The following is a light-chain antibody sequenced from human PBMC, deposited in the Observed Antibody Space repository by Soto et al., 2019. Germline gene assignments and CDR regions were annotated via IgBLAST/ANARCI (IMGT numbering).Light chain of an antibody. Sequence: DIQMTQSPSSLSASVGDRVTITCQASQDISNYLHWYQQKPGKAPKLLMFDASNVETGVPSRFSGSGSGTDFTFTISSLQPEDIATYYCQQYEGLPLTFGGGTKVEIK. J-gene: IGKJ4*01. CDR3: QQYEGLPLT. CDR1: QDISNY. CDR2: DAS. V-gene: IGKV1-33*01.